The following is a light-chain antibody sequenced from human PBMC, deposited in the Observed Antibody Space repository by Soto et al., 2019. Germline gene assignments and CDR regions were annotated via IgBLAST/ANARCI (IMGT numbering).Light chain of an antibody. CDR1: QNIDTY. CDR2: AAS. J-gene: IGKJ2*01. Sequence: DIQMTQSPSSLSASFGARVTLTCRASQNIDTYLNWYQQKPGTAPKLLMYAASSLHSGVPSRFSGSGSGTDFTLTISSLQPEDFATYYCQQSHITPYTFGQGTKLEI. V-gene: IGKV1-39*01. CDR3: QQSHITPYT.